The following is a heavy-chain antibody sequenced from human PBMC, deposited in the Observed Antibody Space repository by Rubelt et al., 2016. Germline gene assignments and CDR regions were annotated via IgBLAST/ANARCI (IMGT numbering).Heavy chain of an antibody. CDR1: GFTFSSYA. CDR2: ISGSGGST. Sequence: GGGVVQPGRSLRLSCAASGFTFSSYAMSWVRQAPGKGLEWVSAISGSGGSTYYADSVKGRFTISRDNSKNTLYLQMNSLRAGDTAVYYCAKALWYCSGGSCYSLTENYFDYWGQGTLVTVSS. J-gene: IGHJ4*02. V-gene: IGHV3-23*01. D-gene: IGHD2-15*01. CDR3: AKALWYCSGGSCYSLTENYFDY.